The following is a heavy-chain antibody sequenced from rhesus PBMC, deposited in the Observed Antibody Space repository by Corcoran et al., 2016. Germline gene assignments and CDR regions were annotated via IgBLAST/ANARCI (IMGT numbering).Heavy chain of an antibody. Sequence: LQQQESGPGLVRPWETLSLPCAVAGGSIRYSWWSWLRQPPGKGLEWIGRISGGSESSTYIPSLSSRATISTDTSRNHSSLRLIFVTAADTALYYCANGGPDKDRFDVWGPGVLVTVSS. J-gene: IGHJ5-1*01. V-gene: IGHV4-173*01. CDR2: ISGGSESS. CDR1: GGSIRYSW. D-gene: IGHD3-34*01. CDR3: ANGGPDKDRFDV.